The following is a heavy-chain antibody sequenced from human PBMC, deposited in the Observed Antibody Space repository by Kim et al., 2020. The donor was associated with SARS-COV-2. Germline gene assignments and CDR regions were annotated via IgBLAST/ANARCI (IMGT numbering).Heavy chain of an antibody. V-gene: IGHV3-23*01. J-gene: IGHJ4*02. CDR3: AKIIEGDYDFWSGYSPPDY. Sequence: GGSLRLSCAASGFTFSSYAMSWVRQAPGKGLEWVSAISGSGGSTYYADSVKGRFTISRDNSKNTLYLQMNSLRAEDTAVYYCAKIIEGDYDFWSGYSPPDYWGQGTLVTVSS. CDR1: GFTFSSYA. CDR2: ISGSGGST. D-gene: IGHD3-3*01.